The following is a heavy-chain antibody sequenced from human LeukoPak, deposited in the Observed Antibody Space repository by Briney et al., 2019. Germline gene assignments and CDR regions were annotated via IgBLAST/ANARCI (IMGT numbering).Heavy chain of an antibody. CDR3: ARGRRTWLPAFDI. Sequence: SETLSLTCAVYGGSFSGYYWSWIRQPPGKGLERIGEINHSESTNYNPSLKSRVTISVDTSKNQFSLKLSSVTAADTAVYYCARGRRTWLPAFDIWGQGTMVTVAS. V-gene: IGHV4-34*01. CDR1: GGSFSGYY. CDR2: INHSEST. J-gene: IGHJ3*02. D-gene: IGHD6-19*01.